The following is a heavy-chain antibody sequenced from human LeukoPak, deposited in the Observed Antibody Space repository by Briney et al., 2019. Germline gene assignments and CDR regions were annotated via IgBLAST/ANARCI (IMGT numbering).Heavy chain of an antibody. D-gene: IGHD3-16*01. V-gene: IGHV4-61*01. CDR2: IYYSGST. Sequence: SETLSLTCTVSGGSVSSSSSYWSWIRQPSGTGLEWIGYIYYSGSTNYNPSLKSRVTISVDTSKNQFSLKLSSVTAADTAVYYCARSWGEDYWGQGTLVTVSS. CDR1: GGSVSSSSSY. CDR3: ARSWGEDY. J-gene: IGHJ4*02.